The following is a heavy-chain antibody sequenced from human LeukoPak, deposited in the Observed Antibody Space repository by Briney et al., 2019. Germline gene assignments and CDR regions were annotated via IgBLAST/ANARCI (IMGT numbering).Heavy chain of an antibody. J-gene: IGHJ4*02. CDR3: ARARSGYDFGY. CDR2: IYYSGST. D-gene: IGHD5-12*01. CDR1: GGSISSYY. Sequence: SETLSLTCTVSGGSISSYYWSWIRQPPGKGLEWIGYIYYSGSTNYNPSLKSRVTISVDTSKNQFSLKLSSVTAADTAVYYCARARSGYDFGYWGQGTLVTVSS. V-gene: IGHV4-59*01.